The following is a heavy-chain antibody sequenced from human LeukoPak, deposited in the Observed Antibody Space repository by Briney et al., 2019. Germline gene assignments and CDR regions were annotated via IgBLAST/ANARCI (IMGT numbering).Heavy chain of an antibody. Sequence: GGSLRLSCAASGFTFSSYDFNWVRQAPGKGLEWLSYISSSGYTIYYSDSVKGRFTISRDNAKNSLYLQVNSLRAEDTAVYYCAREGSSYAPSEPFYFDYWGQGTLVTVSS. V-gene: IGHV3-48*03. CDR2: ISSSGYTI. CDR3: AREGSSYAPSEPFYFDY. J-gene: IGHJ4*02. CDR1: GFTFSSYD. D-gene: IGHD3-10*01.